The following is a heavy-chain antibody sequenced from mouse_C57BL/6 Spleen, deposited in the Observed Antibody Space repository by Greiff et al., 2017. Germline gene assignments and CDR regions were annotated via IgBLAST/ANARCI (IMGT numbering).Heavy chain of an antibody. D-gene: IGHD1-1*01. Sequence: VQVVESGAELVRPGASVKLSCKASGYTFTDYYINWVKQRPGQGLEWIARIYPGSGNTYYNEKFKGKATLTAEKSSSTAYMQLSSLTSEDSAVYFCARGDYGSSDYWGQGTTLTVSS. CDR1: GYTFTDYY. CDR2: IYPGSGNT. J-gene: IGHJ2*01. V-gene: IGHV1-76*01. CDR3: ARGDYGSSDY.